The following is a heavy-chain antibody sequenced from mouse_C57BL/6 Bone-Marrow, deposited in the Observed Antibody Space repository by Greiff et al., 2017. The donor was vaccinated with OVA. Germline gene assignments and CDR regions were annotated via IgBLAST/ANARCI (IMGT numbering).Heavy chain of an antibody. CDR2: IDPETGGT. Sequence: VQLQQSGAELVRPGASVTLSCKASGYTFTDYEMHWVKQTPVHGLEWIGAIDPETGGTAYNQKFKGKAILTAATSSSTAYMELRSLTSEDSAVDYCTRGYSNYYAMDYWGQGTSGTVSS. CDR1: GYTFTDYE. CDR3: TRGYSNYYAMDY. J-gene: IGHJ4*01. D-gene: IGHD2-5*01. V-gene: IGHV1-15*01.